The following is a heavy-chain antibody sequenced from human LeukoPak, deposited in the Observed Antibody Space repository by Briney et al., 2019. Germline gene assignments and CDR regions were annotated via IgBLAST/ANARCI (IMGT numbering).Heavy chain of an antibody. J-gene: IGHJ4*02. CDR2: IRYDGSNK. V-gene: IGHV3-30*02. D-gene: IGHD1-26*01. CDR1: GFTFSSYG. CDR3: AKETYSGSYYPGY. Sequence: GGSLRLSCAASGFTFSSYGMHWIRQAPGKGLEGVAFIRYDGSNKYYADSVKGRFTISRDNSKNTLYLQMNSLRAEDTAVYYCAKETYSGSYYPGYWGQGTLVTVSS.